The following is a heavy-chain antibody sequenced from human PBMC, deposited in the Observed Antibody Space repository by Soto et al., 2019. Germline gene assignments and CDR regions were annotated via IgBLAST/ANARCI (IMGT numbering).Heavy chain of an antibody. CDR1: GGSISSGGNY. CDR3: ARDSTVTITLLDG. CDR2: IYYSGRT. D-gene: IGHD4-17*01. J-gene: IGHJ6*02. V-gene: IGHV4-31*03. Sequence: QVQLQESGPGLVKPSQTLSLSCTVSGGSISSGGNYWSWIRQHPGKGLQRIGYIYYSGRTYYTPSLQSRVTISVETSKTQFSLKLSSVTAADTAVYYCARDSTVTITLLDGWGQGSTVIVSS.